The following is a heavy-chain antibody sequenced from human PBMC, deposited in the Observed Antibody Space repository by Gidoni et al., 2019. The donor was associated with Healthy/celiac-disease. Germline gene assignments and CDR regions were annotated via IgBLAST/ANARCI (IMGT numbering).Heavy chain of an antibody. D-gene: IGHD2-2*01. J-gene: IGHJ4*02. V-gene: IGHV3-48*02. CDR3: ARFGRRYCSSTSCYAIDY. Sequence: EVQLVESGGGLVQPGGSLRLACAASGFTFSSYSMNWVRQAPGKGLEWVSYISSSSSTIYYADSVKGRFTISRDNAKNSLYLQMNSLRDEDTAVYYCARFGRRYCSSTSCYAIDYWGQGTLVTVSS. CDR2: ISSSSSTI. CDR1: GFTFSSYS.